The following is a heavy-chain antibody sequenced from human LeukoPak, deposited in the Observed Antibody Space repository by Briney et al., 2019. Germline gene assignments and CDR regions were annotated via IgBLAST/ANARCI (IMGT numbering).Heavy chain of an antibody. J-gene: IGHJ6*03. Sequence: QPGRSLRLSCAASGFTFSHYAMYRVRQAPGKGLEGVAVISYDGSNKYYADSVKGRFTISRDNSRNTLYLQMHSLRAEDTAVYYCARDWATGGNYYFMDVWGTGITVTVSS. CDR3: ARDWATGGNYYFMDV. V-gene: IGHV3-30*01. D-gene: IGHD3-16*01. CDR2: ISYDGSNK. CDR1: GFTFSHYA.